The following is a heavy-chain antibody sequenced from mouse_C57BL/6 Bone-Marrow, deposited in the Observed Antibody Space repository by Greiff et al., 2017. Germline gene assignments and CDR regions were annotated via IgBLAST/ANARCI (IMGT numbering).Heavy chain of an antibody. D-gene: IGHD2-1*01. CDR3: EKEGGYGNYPFAY. J-gene: IGHJ3*01. CDR1: GYAFTNYL. Sequence: QVQLQQSGAELVRPGTSVKVSCKASGYAFTNYLIEWVKQRPGQGLEWIGVINPGSGGTNYNEKFKGKATLTADKSSSTAYLQLSSLTSEDSAVYFCEKEGGYGNYPFAYWGQGTLVTVSA. CDR2: INPGSGGT. V-gene: IGHV1-54*01.